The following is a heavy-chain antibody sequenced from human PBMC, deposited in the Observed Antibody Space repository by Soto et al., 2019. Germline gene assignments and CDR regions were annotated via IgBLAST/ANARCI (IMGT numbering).Heavy chain of an antibody. Sequence: ASVKISCKTSAYTFTSYGIIWVRQAPGQGLEWMGWMSGYNGNTTYAQNHQGRVTMITDTATRTAYMELRSLRSEEAAVYYFERDRFEYYDSTQSSVDYWGQGTLVTVSS. J-gene: IGHJ4*01. CDR2: MSGYNGNT. D-gene: IGHD3-22*01. CDR3: ERDRFEYYDSTQSSVDY. CDR1: AYTFTSYG. V-gene: IGHV1-18*01.